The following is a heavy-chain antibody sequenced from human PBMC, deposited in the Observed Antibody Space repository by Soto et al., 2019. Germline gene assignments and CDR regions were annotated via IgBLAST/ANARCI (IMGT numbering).Heavy chain of an antibody. J-gene: IGHJ4*02. D-gene: IGHD1-26*01. Sequence: QVQLVESGGGVVQPGRSLRLSCAASGFTFSSYGMHWVRQAPGKGLEWVAVIWYDGSNKYYADSVKGRFTISRDNSKNTLYLRMNSLRAEDTAVYYCASSRVGAIGYWGQGTLVTVSS. CDR2: IWYDGSNK. V-gene: IGHV3-33*01. CDR3: ASSRVGAIGY. CDR1: GFTFSSYG.